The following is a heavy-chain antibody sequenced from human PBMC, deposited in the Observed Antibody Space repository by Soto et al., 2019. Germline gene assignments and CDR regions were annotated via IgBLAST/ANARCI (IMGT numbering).Heavy chain of an antibody. J-gene: IGHJ4*02. D-gene: IGHD3-22*01. V-gene: IGHV1-69*13. Sequence: SVKVSCKACGGTFSSYAISWVRQAPGQGLEWMGGIIPIFGTANYAQKFQGRVTITADESTSTAYMELSSLRSEDTAVYYCARALEEYYYDNSGYYSGYWGQGTLVTVSS. CDR1: GGTFSSYA. CDR2: IIPIFGTA. CDR3: ARALEEYYYDNSGYYSGY.